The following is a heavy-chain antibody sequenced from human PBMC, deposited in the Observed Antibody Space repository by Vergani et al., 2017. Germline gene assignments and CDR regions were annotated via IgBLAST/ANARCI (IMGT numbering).Heavy chain of an antibody. V-gene: IGHV1-8*01. CDR1: GYTFIEYD. Sequence: QVQLVQSGAEVKKPGASVKVSCWASGYTFIEYDIDWVRQAAGQGLEWMGWMNPKSGNSGFAQKFQGRVTMTRDTSISTAYMELNSLTSEDTAVYYCXRAPGRRCSGGSCYSSFRWFDPWGQGTLVTVFS. CDR2: MNPKSGNS. D-gene: IGHD2-15*01. CDR3: XRAPGRRCSGGSCYSSFRWFDP. J-gene: IGHJ5*02.